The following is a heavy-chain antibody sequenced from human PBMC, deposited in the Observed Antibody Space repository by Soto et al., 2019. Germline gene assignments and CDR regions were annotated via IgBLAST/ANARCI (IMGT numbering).Heavy chain of an antibody. D-gene: IGHD1-1*01. CDR2: ISGSGGST. J-gene: IGHJ6*02. Sequence: GSLRLSCAASGFTFSSYAMSWVRQAPGKGLEWVSAISGSGGSTYYADSVKGRFTISRDNSKNTLYLHLSGLTSGDTATYYCASWSGWNPLYYHGMDVWGQGTTVTVSS. CDR1: GFTFSSYA. V-gene: IGHV3-23*01. CDR3: ASWSGWNPLYYHGMDV.